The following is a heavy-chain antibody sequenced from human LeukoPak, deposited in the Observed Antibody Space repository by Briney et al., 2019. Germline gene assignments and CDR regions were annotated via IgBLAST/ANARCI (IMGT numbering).Heavy chain of an antibody. J-gene: IGHJ6*03. CDR2: IKQDGSEK. CDR1: GFTFSNAW. CDR3: ARGAYYGSGKVGFYYYYLDV. V-gene: IGHV3-7*01. D-gene: IGHD3-10*01. Sequence: GGSLRLSCAASGFTFSNAWMSWVRQAPGKGLEWVANIKQDGSEKYYVDSVKGRFTISRDNAKNSLYLQMNSLRAEDTAVYYCARGAYYGSGKVGFYYYYLDVWGKGTTVTISS.